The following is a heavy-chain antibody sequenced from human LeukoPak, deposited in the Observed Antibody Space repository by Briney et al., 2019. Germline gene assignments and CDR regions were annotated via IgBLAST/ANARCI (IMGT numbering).Heavy chain of an antibody. Sequence: PSETLSLTCTVSGGSISSGSYYWRWIRQPAGKGLEWIGRIYTSGSTSYNPSLKSRVTISVDTFKNQFSLKLSSVTAADTAVYYCARAGYRGAFDIWGQGTMVTVSS. J-gene: IGHJ3*02. V-gene: IGHV4-61*02. CDR3: ARAGYRGAFDI. CDR2: IYTSGST. D-gene: IGHD3-10*01. CDR1: GGSISSGSYY.